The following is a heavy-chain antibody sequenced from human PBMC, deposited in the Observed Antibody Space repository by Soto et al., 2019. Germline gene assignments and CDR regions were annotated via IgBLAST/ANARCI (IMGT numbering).Heavy chain of an antibody. Sequence: QVQLVQSGAEVKKPGSSVKVSCKASGGTFSSFAISWVRQAPGQGLEWMGGIIPIFGTTNYVQKFQGRVTITADESTSTAYMEVTTLRSEDTAVYYCARDRDHTYDYWGQGTLVTVSS. CDR2: IIPIFGTT. CDR1: GGTFSSFA. CDR3: ARDRDHTYDY. J-gene: IGHJ4*02. V-gene: IGHV1-69*01.